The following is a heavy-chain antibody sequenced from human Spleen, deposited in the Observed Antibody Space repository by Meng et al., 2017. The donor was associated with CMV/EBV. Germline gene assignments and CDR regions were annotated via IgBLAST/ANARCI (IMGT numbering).Heavy chain of an antibody. D-gene: IGHD4-11*01. CDR2: ISSSSSYI. CDR3: ARISNLDAFDI. CDR1: GFTFSSYS. V-gene: IGHV3-21*01. Sequence: GESLKISCAASGFTFSSYSMNWVRQAPGKGLEWVSSISSSSSYIYYADSVKGRFTISRDNAKNSLYLQMNSLRAEDTAVYYCARISNLDAFDIWGQGTMVTVSS. J-gene: IGHJ3*02.